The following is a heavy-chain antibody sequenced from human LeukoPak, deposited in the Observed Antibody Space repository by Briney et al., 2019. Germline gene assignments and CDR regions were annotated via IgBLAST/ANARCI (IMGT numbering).Heavy chain of an antibody. CDR1: GFSFRHFL. CDR3: ARVGSGLRAFDL. CDR2: IDSDGSST. V-gene: IGHV3-74*01. D-gene: IGHD3-10*01. Sequence: GGSLRLSCAAAGFSFRHFLMHWVRQAPGKGLVWVSRIDSDGSSTSYVDSVKGRFTISRDNAKNTLYLQMHSLRAEDTAVYYCARVGSGLRAFDLWGQGTMVTVSS. J-gene: IGHJ3*01.